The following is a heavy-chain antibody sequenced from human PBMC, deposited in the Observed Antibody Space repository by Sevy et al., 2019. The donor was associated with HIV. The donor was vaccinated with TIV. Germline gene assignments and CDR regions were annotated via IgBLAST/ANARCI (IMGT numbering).Heavy chain of an antibody. CDR2: ISGSGGST. CDR3: AKGGDWNDGGTFDFDY. V-gene: IGHV3-23*01. J-gene: IGHJ4*02. Sequence: GGSLRLSCAASGFTFSSYAMSWVRQAPGKGLEWDSAISGSGGSTYDADSVKGRFTISRDNSKNTLYLQMNSLRAEDTAVYYCAKGGDWNDGGTFDFDYWGQGTLVTVSS. CDR1: GFTFSSYA. D-gene: IGHD1-1*01.